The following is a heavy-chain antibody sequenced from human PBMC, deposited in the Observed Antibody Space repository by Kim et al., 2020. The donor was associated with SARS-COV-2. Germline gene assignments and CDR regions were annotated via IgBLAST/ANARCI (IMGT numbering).Heavy chain of an antibody. V-gene: IGHV3-23*01. D-gene: IGHD6-13*01. Sequence: GRFTISRDNSKNTLYLQMNSLRAEDTAVYYCANEVPTAGFTRSSWYYFDYWGQGTLVTVSS. CDR3: ANEVPTAGFTRSSWYYFDY. J-gene: IGHJ4*02.